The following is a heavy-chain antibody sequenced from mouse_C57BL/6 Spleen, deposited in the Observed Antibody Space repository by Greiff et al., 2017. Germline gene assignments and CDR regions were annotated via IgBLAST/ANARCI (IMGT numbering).Heavy chain of an antibody. Sequence: EVQVVESGGGLVKPGGSLKLSCAASGFTFSSYAMSWVRQTPEKRLEWVATISDGGSYTYYTDNVKGRFTISRDNAKNNLYLQMSHLKSEDTAMYYCARDPLLYAMDYWGQGTSVTVSS. CDR3: ARDPLLYAMDY. CDR1: GFTFSSYA. V-gene: IGHV5-4*01. J-gene: IGHJ4*01. CDR2: ISDGGSYT. D-gene: IGHD2-1*01.